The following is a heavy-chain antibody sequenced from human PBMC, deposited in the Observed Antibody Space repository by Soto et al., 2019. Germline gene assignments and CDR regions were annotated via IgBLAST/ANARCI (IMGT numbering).Heavy chain of an antibody. CDR2: IFSNDEK. J-gene: IGHJ6*03. D-gene: IGHD3-3*01. V-gene: IGHV2-26*01. CDR1: GFSLSNAGMG. CDR3: ARINDFWSGYYTANYYMYV. Sequence: SGPMLGYPTETLTLTCTGSGFSLSNAGMGVSWIRQPPGKALEWLAHIFSNDEKSYSTSLKSRLTISKDTSKSQVVLTMTNMDPVDTATYYCARINDFWSGYYTANYYMYVWGKGTTVTVSS.